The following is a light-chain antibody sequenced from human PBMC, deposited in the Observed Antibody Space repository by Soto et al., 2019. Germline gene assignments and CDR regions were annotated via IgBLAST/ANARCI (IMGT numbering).Light chain of an antibody. Sequence: DIQMTQSPSSLSASVGDRVTITCRASQHISNSLAWYQQKPGKVPKVLIYATSILQSGVPARFVGSGSGTDFPLTISSLQPEDVATYYCQNYNSAPLTFGGGTKVVI. CDR3: QNYNSAPLT. CDR2: ATS. CDR1: QHISNS. V-gene: IGKV1-27*01. J-gene: IGKJ4*01.